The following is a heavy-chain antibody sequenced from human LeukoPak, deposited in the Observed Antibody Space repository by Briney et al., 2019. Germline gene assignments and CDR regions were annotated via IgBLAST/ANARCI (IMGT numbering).Heavy chain of an antibody. CDR2: IKPDGSDK. Sequence: GGSLRLSCAASGFTFSTYWMTWVRQAPGKGLEWVANIKPDGSDKNYVDSVRGRFTFSRDNAKNSVYLQMNSLRAEDTAIYYCARRGGLDVWGQGTTVTVSS. J-gene: IGHJ6*02. CDR3: ARRGGLDV. V-gene: IGHV3-7*01. CDR1: GFTFSTYW.